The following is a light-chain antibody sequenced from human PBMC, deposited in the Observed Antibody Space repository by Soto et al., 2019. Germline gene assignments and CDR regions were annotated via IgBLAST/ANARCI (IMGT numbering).Light chain of an antibody. J-gene: IGLJ3*02. CDR2: EVS. V-gene: IGLV2-14*01. CDR1: SSDVGAYDY. Sequence: QSALTQPASVSGSPGQSITISCPGTSSDVGAYDYVSWYQQHPDKAPKLMIFEVSDRPSGVSNRFSGSNAGNTASLTISGLQAEDEADYFCSSYTSNSTLVFGGGTKVTVL. CDR3: SSYTSNSTLV.